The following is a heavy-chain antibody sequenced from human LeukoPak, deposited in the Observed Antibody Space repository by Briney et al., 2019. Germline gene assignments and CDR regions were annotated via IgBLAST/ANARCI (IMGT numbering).Heavy chain of an antibody. CDR2: ISGSSSAM. CDR1: GFTFSTYT. V-gene: IGHV3-48*01. J-gene: IGHJ4*02. Sequence: PGVSLRLSCAAAGFTFSTYTMNWVRQAPGKGLEWVSYISGSSSAMDYAASAKGRFTISRDNAKNSLYLQMNSLRAEDTAVYYCARGYCSGCTCYGHFDYWGKGTLVTVSS. CDR3: ARGYCSGCTCYGHFDY. D-gene: IGHD2-15*01.